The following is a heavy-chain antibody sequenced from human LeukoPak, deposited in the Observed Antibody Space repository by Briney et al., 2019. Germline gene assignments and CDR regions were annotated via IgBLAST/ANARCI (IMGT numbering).Heavy chain of an antibody. Sequence: GGSLRLSCAASGFTFSSYAINWVRQAPGKGLEWVSAISGSGGTTYYADSVKGRFTISRDNSKNTLYLQMNSLRADDTAVYYCARVHRVAAVANIDAFDIRGQGTMVTVSS. V-gene: IGHV3-23*01. CDR2: ISGSGGTT. J-gene: IGHJ3*02. CDR1: GFTFSSYA. CDR3: ARVHRVAAVANIDAFDI. D-gene: IGHD6-19*01.